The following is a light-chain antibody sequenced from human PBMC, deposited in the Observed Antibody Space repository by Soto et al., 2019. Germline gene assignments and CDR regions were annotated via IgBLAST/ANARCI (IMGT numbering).Light chain of an antibody. V-gene: IGLV7-46*01. CDR3: LFSYSGAVV. J-gene: IGLJ2*01. CDR2: DTT. CDR1: TGAVTSGHY. Sequence: QAVVTQEPSLTVSPGGTVTLTCGSSTGAVTSGHYPYRFQQKPGQAPRTLIYDTTNKQSWTPARFSGSLLGGKAALTLSGAQPEDEADYYCLFSYSGAVVFGGGTKLTVL.